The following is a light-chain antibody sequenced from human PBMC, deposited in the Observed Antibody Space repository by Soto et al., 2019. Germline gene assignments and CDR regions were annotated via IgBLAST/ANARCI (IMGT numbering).Light chain of an antibody. V-gene: IGKV3-15*01. J-gene: IGKJ1*01. CDR1: QSVSSN. CDR2: GAS. CDR3: KQYNKWPPRGT. Sequence: EIVMTQSPATLSVSPGERATLSCRASQSVSSNLAWYQQKPGQAPRLLIYGASTRATGIPARFSGSGSVTELTLTISSLQSEDFAVYYCKQYNKWPPRGTFGPGTKVEIK.